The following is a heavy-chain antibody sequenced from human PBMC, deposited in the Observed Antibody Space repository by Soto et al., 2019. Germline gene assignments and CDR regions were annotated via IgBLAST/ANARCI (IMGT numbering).Heavy chain of an antibody. V-gene: IGHV4-31*03. CDR1: GGSISSGGYY. Sequence: QVQLQESGPGLVKPSQTLSLTCTVSGGSISSGGYYWSWIRQHPGKGLEWIGYIYYSGSTYYNPSLNGRVTISVDTSKNQFSLKLSSVTAADTAVYYCARDYSGSYYPLYCSDYSGQGTLVTVSS. CDR2: IYYSGST. J-gene: IGHJ4*02. D-gene: IGHD1-26*01. CDR3: ARDYSGSYYPLYCSDY.